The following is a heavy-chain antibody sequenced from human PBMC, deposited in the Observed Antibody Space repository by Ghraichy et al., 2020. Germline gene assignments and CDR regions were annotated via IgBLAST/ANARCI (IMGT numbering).Heavy chain of an antibody. CDR3: ARNGGGVDV. D-gene: IGHD2-8*01. CDR1: GFTFSNYW. J-gene: IGHJ6*02. CDR2: INNDGSST. V-gene: IGHV3-74*01. Sequence: GGSLRLSCAASGFTFSNYWMFWVRQPPGKGLVWVSTINNDGSSTNYADSVKGRFTISRDNAKNTLYLQMNSLRAEDSAVYYCARNGGGVDVWGQGTTVIVSS.